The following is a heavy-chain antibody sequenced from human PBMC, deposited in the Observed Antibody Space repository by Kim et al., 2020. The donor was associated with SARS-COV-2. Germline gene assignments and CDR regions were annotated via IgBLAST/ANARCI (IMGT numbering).Heavy chain of an antibody. CDR3: ARSGFGEFYFDY. Sequence: GGSLRLSCAASGFTFSSYAMHWVRQAPGKGLEWVAVISYDGSNKYYADSVKGRFTISRDNSKHTLYLQMNSLRAEDTAVYYCARSGFGEFYFDYWGQGTL. V-gene: IGHV3-30*04. CDR2: ISYDGSNK. CDR1: GFTFSSYA. D-gene: IGHD3-10*01. J-gene: IGHJ4*02.